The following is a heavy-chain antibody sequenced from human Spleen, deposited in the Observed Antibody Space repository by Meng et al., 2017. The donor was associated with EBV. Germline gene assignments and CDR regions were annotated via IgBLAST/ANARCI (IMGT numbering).Heavy chain of an antibody. J-gene: IGHJ4*02. CDR2: ISAYNGNT. CDR3: ARDPSSYSSGWYVPFDY. Sequence: QVQLVQSGAEVKKPGASVKVSCKASGYTFTSYGISWVRQAPGQGLEWMGWISAYNGNTNYAQKLQGRVTMTTDTSTSTAYMELRNLRSDDTAVYYCARDPSSYSSGWYVPFDYWGQGILVTVSS. D-gene: IGHD6-19*01. CDR1: GYTFTSYG. V-gene: IGHV1-18*01.